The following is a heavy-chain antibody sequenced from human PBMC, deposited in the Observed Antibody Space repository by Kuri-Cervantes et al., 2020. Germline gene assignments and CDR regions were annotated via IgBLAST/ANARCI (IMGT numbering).Heavy chain of an antibody. D-gene: IGHD5-18*01. Sequence: SETLSLTCTVSGGSISSSSYYWGWIRQPPGKGLEWIGSIYYSGSSYYNSSLKSRVTISVDTSKNQFSLKLSSVTAADTAVYYCARPNPVGTVGDWGQGTLVTVSS. CDR1: GGSISSSSYY. J-gene: IGHJ4*02. CDR3: ARPNPVGTVGD. CDR2: IYYSGSS. V-gene: IGHV4-39*01.